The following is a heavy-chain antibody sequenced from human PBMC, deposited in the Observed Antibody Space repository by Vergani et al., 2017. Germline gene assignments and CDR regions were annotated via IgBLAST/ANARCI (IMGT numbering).Heavy chain of an antibody. J-gene: IGHJ3*01. CDR3: GTNSWSQAFDL. CDR1: GLRFSSYG. Sequence: QVRLVESGGGVVQPGGSLRLSCVMSGLRFSSYGMHWVRQAPGKGLEWVAFIREDGSNKYYGDSAKGRVTISRDNSKNTVYLQMNSLRADETSVYYCGTNSWSQAFDLWGQGTRVTVSS. D-gene: IGHD2/OR15-2a*01. CDR2: IREDGSNK. V-gene: IGHV3-30*02.